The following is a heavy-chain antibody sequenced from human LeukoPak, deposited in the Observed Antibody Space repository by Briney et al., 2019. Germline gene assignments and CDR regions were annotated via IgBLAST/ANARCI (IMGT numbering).Heavy chain of an antibody. CDR3: ARDRGYDPRAFDI. V-gene: IGHV4-39*07. CDR2: IYYSGST. D-gene: IGHD5-12*01. CDR1: GVSISSSSYY. Sequence: PSETLSLTCTVSGVSISSSSYYWGWIRQPPGKGLEWIGSIYYSGSTYYNPSLKSRVTISVDTSKNQFSLKLSSVTAADTAVYYCARDRGYDPRAFDIWGQGTMVTVSS. J-gene: IGHJ3*02.